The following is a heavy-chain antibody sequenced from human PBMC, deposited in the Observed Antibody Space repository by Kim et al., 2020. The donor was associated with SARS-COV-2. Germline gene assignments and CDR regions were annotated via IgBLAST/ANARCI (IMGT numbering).Heavy chain of an antibody. V-gene: IGHV3-30*04. J-gene: IGHJ4*02. CDR1: GFTFSSYA. CDR2: ISYDGSNK. Sequence: GGSLRLSCAASGFTFSSYAMHWVRQAPGKGLEWVAVISYDGSNKYYADSVKGRFTISRDNSKNTLYLQMNSLRAEDTAVYYCAREGVSVVVAAIGFDYWGQGTLVTVSS. D-gene: IGHD2-15*01. CDR3: AREGVSVVVAAIGFDY.